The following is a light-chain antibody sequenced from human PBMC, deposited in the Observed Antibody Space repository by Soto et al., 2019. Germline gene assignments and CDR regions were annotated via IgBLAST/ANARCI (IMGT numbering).Light chain of an antibody. Sequence: QSVLTQPASVSGSPGQSITISCTGTSSDIGAYNYVSWYQQHPGKAPKLMIYDVNIRPSGVSNRFSGSKSGNTASFIISWLLAEDEADYYCTSWTTSTTMIFGGGT. CDR3: TSWTTSTTMI. CDR1: SSDIGAYNY. CDR2: DVN. V-gene: IGLV2-14*03. J-gene: IGLJ2*01.